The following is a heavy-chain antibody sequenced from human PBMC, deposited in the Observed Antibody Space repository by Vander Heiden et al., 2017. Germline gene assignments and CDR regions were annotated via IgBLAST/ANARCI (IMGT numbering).Heavy chain of an antibody. CDR1: GFTFSSYG. J-gene: IGHJ5*02. CDR2: IWYDGSNK. V-gene: IGHV3-33*01. Sequence: QVQLVESGGGVVQPGRSLRLSCAASGFTFSSYGMHWVRQAPGKGLEWVAVIWYDGSNKYYADSVKGRFTISRDNSKNTRDLKMNSLSAEDTAVYYCARGIRGSIWTDAWFDPWGQGTMVTVSS. CDR3: ARGIRGSIWTDAWFDP. D-gene: IGHD6-13*01.